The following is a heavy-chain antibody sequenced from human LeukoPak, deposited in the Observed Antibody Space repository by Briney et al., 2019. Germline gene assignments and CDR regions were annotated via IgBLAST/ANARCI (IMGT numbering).Heavy chain of an antibody. V-gene: IGHV1-2*02. J-gene: IGHJ4*02. D-gene: IGHD5-24*01. CDR1: GYTFTGYY. CDR2: INPNSGVT. CDR3: ASLDGYMYYFDY. Sequence: ASVKVSCKASGYTFTGYYIHWVRQAPGQGLEWMGWINPNSGVTHYPQKFQGRVTMTRDTSIRTAYMEVSSLRSDDTAVYYCASLDGYMYYFDYWGQGTLVTVSS.